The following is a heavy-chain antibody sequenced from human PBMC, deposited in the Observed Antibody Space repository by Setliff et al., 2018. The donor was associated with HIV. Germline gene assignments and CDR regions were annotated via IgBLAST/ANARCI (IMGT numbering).Heavy chain of an antibody. D-gene: IGHD3-3*01. Sequence: SETLSLTCDVSGYSVTSGYFWGWIRQSPGKRLEWIGAIDYSGTTYHNPSLKSRLTISVDTSKNLFSLRVTSVTAADTAIYYCARHVPDYDFWSGSPAHYYYYYMDVWGKGTTVTVS. CDR1: GYSVTSGYF. J-gene: IGHJ6*03. CDR2: IDYSGTT. V-gene: IGHV4-38-2*01. CDR3: ARHVPDYDFWSGSPAHYYYYYMDV.